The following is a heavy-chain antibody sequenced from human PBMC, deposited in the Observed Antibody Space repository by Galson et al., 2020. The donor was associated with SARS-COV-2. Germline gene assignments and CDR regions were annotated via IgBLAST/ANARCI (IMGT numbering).Heavy chain of an antibody. CDR3: ARIYLGLEASGGGRSSNYYYYCMDV. CDR1: GFSLSTSGMC. D-gene: IGHD2-15*01. Sequence: SGPTLVKPTQTFTLTCTFSGFSLSTSGMCVSWIRQPPGKALEWLALIDWDDDKYYSTSLKTRLTISKDTSKNQVVLTMTNMDPVDTATYYCARIYLGLEASGGGRSSNYYYYCMDVWGQGTPVTVSS. CDR2: IDWDDDK. V-gene: IGHV2-70*01. J-gene: IGHJ6*02.